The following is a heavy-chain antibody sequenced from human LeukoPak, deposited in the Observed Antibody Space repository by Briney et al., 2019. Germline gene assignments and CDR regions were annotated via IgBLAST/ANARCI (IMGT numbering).Heavy chain of an antibody. V-gene: IGHV4-4*07. Sequence: KASETLSLTCTVSGGSINSYYWSWIRQPAGKGLEWIGRIYSSGSTNYNPSLKSRVSMSVDTSKNQFSLKLTSVTAAGTAVYYCARGGKATMVTMWGQGILVTVSS. D-gene: IGHD5-24*01. CDR2: IYSSGST. CDR1: GGSINSYY. J-gene: IGHJ4*02. CDR3: ARGGKATMVTM.